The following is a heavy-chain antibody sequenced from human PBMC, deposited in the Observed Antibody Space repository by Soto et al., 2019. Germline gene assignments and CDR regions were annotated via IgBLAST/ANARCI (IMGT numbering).Heavy chain of an antibody. V-gene: IGHV1-3*05. CDR3: ARGGGWYDWFDP. D-gene: IGHD6-19*01. CDR2: INAGNGNT. Sequence: QVQLVQSGAEEKKPGASVKVSCKASGYTFTSYAMHWVRQAPGQRLEWMGWINAGNGNTKYSQKFQGRVTITRDTSASTAYMELSSLRSEDTAVYYCARGGGWYDWFDPWGQGTLVTVSS. CDR1: GYTFTSYA. J-gene: IGHJ5*02.